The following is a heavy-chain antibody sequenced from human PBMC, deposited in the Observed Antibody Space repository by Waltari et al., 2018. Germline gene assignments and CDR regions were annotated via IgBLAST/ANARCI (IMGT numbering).Heavy chain of an antibody. CDR1: GFSFSNYG. V-gene: IGHV3-23*01. D-gene: IGHD6-19*01. CDR2: VKGDRT. CDR3: AKETGGRGWYTVDY. J-gene: IGHJ4*02. Sequence: EVQVLESGGGLVQPGGSLRLSCAASGFSFSNYGLSWVRQAPGKGLGGVSAVKGDRTYYAGSVKGRFTISRDNSQNTVYLQLSSLRADDTAVYYCAKETGGRGWYTVDYWGQGTLVTVSS.